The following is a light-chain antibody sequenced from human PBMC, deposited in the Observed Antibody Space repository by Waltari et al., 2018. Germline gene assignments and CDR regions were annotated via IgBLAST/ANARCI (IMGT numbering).Light chain of an antibody. CDR3: QHYDVWRT. Sequence: DIVMTQSPANLSVSPGERAILSCRASQSVSSNLAWYQQKPGQAPRLPIYGASTRAAGIPARFSGSGSDTEFTLTINTLQSEDFAVYYCQHYDVWRTFGQGTKVEIK. J-gene: IGKJ1*01. CDR2: GAS. CDR1: QSVSSN. V-gene: IGKV3-15*01.